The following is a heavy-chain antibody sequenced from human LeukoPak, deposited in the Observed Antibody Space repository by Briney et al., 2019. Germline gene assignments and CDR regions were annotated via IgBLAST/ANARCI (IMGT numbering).Heavy chain of an antibody. J-gene: IGHJ4*02. Sequence: PSETLSLTCAVYGGSFSGYYWSWIRQPPGKGLEWIGEINHSGSTNYNPSLKSRVTISVDTSKNQFSLKLSSVTAADTAVYYCARRVIVVVPAAIWGFFDYWGQGTLVTVSS. V-gene: IGHV4-34*01. D-gene: IGHD2-2*02. CDR2: INHSGST. CDR1: GGSFSGYY. CDR3: ARRVIVVVPAAIWGFFDY.